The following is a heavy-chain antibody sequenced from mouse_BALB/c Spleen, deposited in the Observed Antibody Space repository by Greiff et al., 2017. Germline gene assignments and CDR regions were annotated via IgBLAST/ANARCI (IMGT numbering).Heavy chain of an antibody. CDR1: GYTFTSYW. V-gene: IGHV1S81*02. J-gene: IGHJ3*01. CDR2: INPSNGRT. D-gene: IGHD2-14*01. Sequence: QVQLQQPGAELVKPGASVKLSCKASGYTFTSYWMHWVKQRPGQGLEWIGEINPSNGRTNYNEKFKSKATLTVDKSSSTAYMQLSSLTSEDSAVYYWANRYDIAYWGQGTLVTVSA. CDR3: ANRYDIAY.